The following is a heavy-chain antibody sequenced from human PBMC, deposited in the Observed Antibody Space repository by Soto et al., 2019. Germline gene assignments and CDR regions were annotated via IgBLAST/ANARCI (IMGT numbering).Heavy chain of an antibody. J-gene: IGHJ3*02. D-gene: IGHD6-19*01. V-gene: IGHV3-30*03. Sequence: ESGGGVVQPGRSLRLSCAASGFTFSSYGMHWVRQAPGKGLEWVAVISYDGSNKYYADSVKGRFTISRDNSKNTLYLQMNSLRAEDTAVYYCAGTAGIGAFDIWGQGTMVTVSS. CDR3: AGTAGIGAFDI. CDR2: ISYDGSNK. CDR1: GFTFSSYG.